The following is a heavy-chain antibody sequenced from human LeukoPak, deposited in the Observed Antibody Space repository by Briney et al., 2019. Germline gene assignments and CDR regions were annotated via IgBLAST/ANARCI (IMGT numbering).Heavy chain of an antibody. CDR2: ISSSGSTI. Sequence: PGGSLTLSCAASGFTFSSYEMNWVRQAPGKGREWVSYISSSGSTIHYADSVKGRFTISRDNAKNSLYLQMNSLRAEDTAVYYCARDYYVDYWGQGTLVTVSS. J-gene: IGHJ4*02. CDR3: ARDYYVDY. V-gene: IGHV3-48*03. CDR1: GFTFSSYE.